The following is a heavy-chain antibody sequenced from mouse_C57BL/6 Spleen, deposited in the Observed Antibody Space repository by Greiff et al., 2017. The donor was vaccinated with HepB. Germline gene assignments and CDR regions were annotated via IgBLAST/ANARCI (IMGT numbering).Heavy chain of an antibody. CDR1: GFSFNTYA. V-gene: IGHV10-1*01. CDR2: IRSKSNNYAT. J-gene: IGHJ3*01. Sequence: EVKVVESGGGLVQPKGSLKLSCAASGFSFNTYAMNWVRQAPGKGLEWVARIRSKSNNYATYYADSVKDRFTISRDDSESMLYLQMNNLKTEDTAMYYCVRGEGYYYGSSPFAYWGQGTLVTVSA. D-gene: IGHD1-1*01. CDR3: VRGEGYYYGSSPFAY.